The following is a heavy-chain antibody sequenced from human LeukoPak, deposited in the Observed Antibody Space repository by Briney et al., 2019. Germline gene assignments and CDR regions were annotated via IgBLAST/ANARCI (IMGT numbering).Heavy chain of an antibody. CDR3: ARQDYYYGSGSSHHFDY. CDR1: GGSISSSNW. CDR2: IYHSGST. V-gene: IGHV4-4*02. D-gene: IGHD3-10*01. J-gene: IGHJ4*02. Sequence: SETLSLTCAVSGGSISSSNWWSWVRQPPGKGLEWIGEIYHSGSTNYDPSLKSRVTISVDKSKNQFSLKLSSVTAADTAVYYCARQDYYYGSGSSHHFDYWGQGTLVTVSS.